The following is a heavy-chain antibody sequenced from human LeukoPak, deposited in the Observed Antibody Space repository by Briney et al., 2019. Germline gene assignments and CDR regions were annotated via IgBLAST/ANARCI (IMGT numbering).Heavy chain of an antibody. CDR3: ARQDYGGNSGAFDY. CDR2: IYYSGST. J-gene: IGHJ4*02. Sequence: SETLSLTCTVSGGSISSGGYYWSWIRQPPGKGLEWIGSIYYSGSTYYNPSLKSRVTISVDTSKNQFSLKLSSVTAADTAVYYCARQDYGGNSGAFDYWGQGTLVTVSS. CDR1: GGSISSGGYY. D-gene: IGHD4-23*01. V-gene: IGHV4-39*01.